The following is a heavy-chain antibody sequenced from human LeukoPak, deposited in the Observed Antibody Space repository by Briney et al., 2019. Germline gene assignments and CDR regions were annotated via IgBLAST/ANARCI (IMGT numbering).Heavy chain of an antibody. Sequence: GASVKVSCKASGYTFTSYGISWVRQAPGQGLEWMGWISAYNGNTNYAQKLQGRVTMTTDTSTSTAYMELRSLRSDDTAVYYCARVEKDFDWTSIYNWFDPWGQGTLVTVSS. J-gene: IGHJ5*02. CDR1: GYTFTSYG. V-gene: IGHV1-18*01. CDR2: ISAYNGNT. D-gene: IGHD3-9*01. CDR3: ARVEKDFDWTSIYNWFDP.